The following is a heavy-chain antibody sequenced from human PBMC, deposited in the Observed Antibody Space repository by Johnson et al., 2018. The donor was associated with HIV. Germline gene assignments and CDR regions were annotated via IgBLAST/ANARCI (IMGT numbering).Heavy chain of an antibody. CDR2: ISYDGSKK. Sequence: QVQLVESGGGVVQPGRSLRLSCAASGFTFSSYAMHWVRQAPGKGLEWVAVISYDGSKKYYADSVKGRFTISRDNSKNTLYLQMNSLRAEDTAVYYCARNYYDSSDAFDIWGQGTMVTVSS. V-gene: IGHV3-30-3*01. D-gene: IGHD3-22*01. J-gene: IGHJ3*02. CDR3: ARNYYDSSDAFDI. CDR1: GFTFSSYA.